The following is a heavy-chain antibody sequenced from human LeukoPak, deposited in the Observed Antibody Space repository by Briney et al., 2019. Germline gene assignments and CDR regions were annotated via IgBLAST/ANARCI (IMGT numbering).Heavy chain of an antibody. V-gene: IGHV3-23*01. CDR1: GFTFSSYA. D-gene: IGHD1-26*01. CDR2: ISGSGGST. J-gene: IGHJ4*02. CDR3: AKDPSWVGAWY. Sequence: GGPLRLSCAASGFTFSSYAMSWVRQAPGKGLEWVSAISGSGGSTYYADSVKGRFTISRDNSKNTLYLQMNSLRAEDTAVYYCAKDPSWVGAWYWGQGTLVTVSS.